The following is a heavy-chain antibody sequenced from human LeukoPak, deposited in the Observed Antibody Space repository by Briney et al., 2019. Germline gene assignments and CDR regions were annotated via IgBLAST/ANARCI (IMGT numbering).Heavy chain of an antibody. Sequence: ASVKVSCKASGYTFTGYYMYWVRQAPGQGLEWMGWINPNSGATNYTQKFQGRVTMTRDTSISTAYMELSRLKSDDTAVYYCARDGSVDSSGWHSYYYGMEVWGQGTTVTVSS. CDR3: ARDGSVDSSGWHSYYYGMEV. J-gene: IGHJ6*02. V-gene: IGHV1-2*02. D-gene: IGHD6-19*01. CDR1: GYTFTGYY. CDR2: INPNSGAT.